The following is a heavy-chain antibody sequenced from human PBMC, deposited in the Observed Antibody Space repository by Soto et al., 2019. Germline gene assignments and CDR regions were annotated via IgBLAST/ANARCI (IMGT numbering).Heavy chain of an antibody. CDR2: IDPSDSYT. D-gene: IGHD3-16*01. CDR3: AKGVYYRMDV. CDR1: GYSFTSYW. J-gene: IGHJ6*02. Sequence: GESLKISCKGSGYSFTSYWISWVRQMPGKGLEWMGRIDPSDSYTNYSPSFQGHVTISADKSISTAYLQWSSLKASDTAMYYCAKGVYYRMDVWGQGTTVTVSS. V-gene: IGHV5-10-1*01.